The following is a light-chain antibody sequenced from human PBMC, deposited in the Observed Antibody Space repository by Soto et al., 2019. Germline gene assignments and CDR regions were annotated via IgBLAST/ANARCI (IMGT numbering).Light chain of an antibody. Sequence: DIQRTQSPSALSASIGDRVAISCRSSQDIRSDLGCYQQKPGKAPKRLIYAAVTLQSWVPPRFSGSGSGTDFTLTISSLPPEDFATYFCLQHNTSPWTFGQATKVDIK. CDR3: LQHNTSPWT. J-gene: IGKJ1*01. CDR2: AAV. V-gene: IGKV1-17*01. CDR1: QDIRSD.